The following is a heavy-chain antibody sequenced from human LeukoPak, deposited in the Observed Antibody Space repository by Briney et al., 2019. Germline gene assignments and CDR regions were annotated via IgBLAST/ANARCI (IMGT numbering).Heavy chain of an antibody. Sequence: PGGSLRLSCAASGFTVSSNFMSWVRQAPGKGLEWVSVFYSGGSTYYADSVKGRFTIYRDNSKSTLYLQINGLRGEDTAVYYCALGLVTDYWGQGTVVTVSS. D-gene: IGHD3-9*01. CDR2: FYSGGST. V-gene: IGHV3-66*01. J-gene: IGHJ4*02. CDR3: ALGLVTDY. CDR1: GFTVSSNF.